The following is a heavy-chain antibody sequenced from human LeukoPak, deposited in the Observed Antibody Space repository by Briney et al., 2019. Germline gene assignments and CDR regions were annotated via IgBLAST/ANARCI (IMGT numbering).Heavy chain of an antibody. V-gene: IGHV4-34*01. D-gene: IGHD5-12*01. CDR2: INHSGST. Sequence: SETLSLTCAVYGGSFSGYYWSWIRQPPGKGLEWIGEINHSGSTNYNPSPKSRVTISVDTSKNQFSLKLSSVTAADTAVYYCARVPVGTTGYPEGSFDPWGQGTLVTVSS. CDR3: ARVPVGTTGYPEGSFDP. CDR1: GGSFSGYY. J-gene: IGHJ5*02.